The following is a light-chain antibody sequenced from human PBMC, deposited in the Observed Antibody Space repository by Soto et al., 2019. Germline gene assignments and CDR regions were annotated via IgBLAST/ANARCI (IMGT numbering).Light chain of an antibody. V-gene: IGKV1-39*01. Sequence: DIKMTQSPSSLSASIGDRVTITCRASQRIRTSLNWYQHKPGKAPKLLIYAASSLESGVPSRFSGSGSGTDFSLSISSLQPEDFATYYCQQSYTTPLTSGQGTKVDIK. CDR1: QRIRTS. CDR2: AAS. CDR3: QQSYTTPLT. J-gene: IGKJ1*01.